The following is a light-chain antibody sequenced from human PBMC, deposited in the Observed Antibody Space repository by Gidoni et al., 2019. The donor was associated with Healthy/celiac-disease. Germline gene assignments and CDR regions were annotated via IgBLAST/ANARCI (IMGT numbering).Light chain of an antibody. CDR1: ISIIGSNY. Sequence: QSVLTQPPSASGTPGPGVTISCSRIISIIGSNYVYWYQQLPATAPKLLIYNNTTMPSGVPDRFSGSKSGTSASLAISGLRSEDEADYYCAAWDDSLSGYVFGTGTKVTVL. V-gene: IGLV1-47*02. J-gene: IGLJ1*01. CDR3: AAWDDSLSGYV. CDR2: NNT.